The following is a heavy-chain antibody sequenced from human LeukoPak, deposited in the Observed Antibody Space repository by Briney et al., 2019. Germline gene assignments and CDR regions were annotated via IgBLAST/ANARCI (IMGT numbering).Heavy chain of an antibody. CDR3: ARENSGYDGGFDY. CDR2: ISDVGGT. V-gene: IGHV3-48*03. D-gene: IGHD5-12*01. Sequence: GGSLRLSCAASGFTFSSYEMSWVRQAPGKGLEGVSYISDVGGTHYSDSVKGRFTISRDNAKNSLFLQMNSLRAEDTAVYYCARENSGYDGGFDYWGQGTLVTVSS. J-gene: IGHJ4*02. CDR1: GFTFSSYE.